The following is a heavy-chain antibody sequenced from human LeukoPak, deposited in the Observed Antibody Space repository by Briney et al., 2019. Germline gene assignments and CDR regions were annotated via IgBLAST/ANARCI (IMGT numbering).Heavy chain of an antibody. D-gene: IGHD1-26*01. Sequence: GGSLRLSCAASGFTFRNYGMSWVRQAPGKGLEWVTAISNSGGNTYYADSVKGRFTISRDNSRNTLYLQMNSLRAEDTAVYYCAKDDGGSYYIYYYYMDVWGKGTTVTISS. J-gene: IGHJ6*03. CDR3: AKDDGGSYYIYYYYMDV. CDR1: GFTFRNYG. V-gene: IGHV3-23*01. CDR2: ISNSGGNT.